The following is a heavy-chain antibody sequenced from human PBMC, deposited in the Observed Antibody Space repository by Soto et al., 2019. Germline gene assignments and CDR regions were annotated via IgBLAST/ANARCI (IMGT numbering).Heavy chain of an antibody. CDR2: IIPIFGTA. D-gene: IGHD4-17*01. V-gene: IGHV1-69*12. Sequence: QVQLVQSGAEVKKPGSSVKVSCKASGGTFSSYAISWVRQAPGQGLEWMGGIIPIFGTANYAQKFQGRVTITADESTSTAYMAMSSLRSEDTDVYYCARGESYGDYVRRGFDYWGQGTLVTVSS. CDR1: GGTFSSYA. CDR3: ARGESYGDYVRRGFDY. J-gene: IGHJ4*02.